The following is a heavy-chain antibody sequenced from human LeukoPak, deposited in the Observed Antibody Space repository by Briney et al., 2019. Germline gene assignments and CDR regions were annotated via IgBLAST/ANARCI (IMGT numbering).Heavy chain of an antibody. CDR1: GGSISSSSYY. Sequence: SETLSLTCTVSGGSISSSSYYWGWIRQPPGKGLEWIGSIYYSGSTYYSPSLKSRVTISVDTSKNQFSLKLSSVTAADTAVYYCARLTLEESWYGYYYYYMDVWGKGTTVTISS. V-gene: IGHV4-39*01. CDR2: IYYSGST. D-gene: IGHD6-13*01. J-gene: IGHJ6*03. CDR3: ARLTLEESWYGYYYYYMDV.